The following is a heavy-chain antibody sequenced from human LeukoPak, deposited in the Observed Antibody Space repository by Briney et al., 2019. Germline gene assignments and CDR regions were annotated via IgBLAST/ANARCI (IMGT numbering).Heavy chain of an antibody. CDR2: IYHSGST. D-gene: IGHD3-10*01. Sequence: PSETLSLTCTVSGYSISSGYYWGWIRQPPGKGPEWIGSIYHSGSTYYNPSLKSRVTISVDTSKNQFSLKLSSVTAADTAVYYCASFSPQYYYGSGSFHGDAFDIWGQGTMVTVSS. CDR1: GYSISSGYY. V-gene: IGHV4-38-2*02. CDR3: ASFSPQYYYGSGSFHGDAFDI. J-gene: IGHJ3*02.